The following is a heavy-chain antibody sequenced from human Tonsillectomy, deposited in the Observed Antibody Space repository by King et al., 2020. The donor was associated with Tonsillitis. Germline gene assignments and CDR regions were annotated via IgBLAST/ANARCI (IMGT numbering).Heavy chain of an antibody. CDR1: GFTFSIYP. CDR2: ISYDGSNK. J-gene: IGHJ4*02. V-gene: IGHV3-30-3*01. Sequence: GGGVVQPGGSLRLSCAASGFTFSIYPMHRVRQAPGKGLEWVAFISYDGSNKYFADSVKGRFTISRDNSKNTVFLQMNSLRAEDTAVYYCARDTLGYCSGSSCAAFDFWGQGTLVTVSS. CDR3: ARDTLGYCSGSSCAAFDF. D-gene: IGHD2-15*01.